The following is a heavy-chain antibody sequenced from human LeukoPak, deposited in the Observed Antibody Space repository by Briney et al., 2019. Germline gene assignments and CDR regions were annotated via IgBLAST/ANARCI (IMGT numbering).Heavy chain of an antibody. Sequence: ASVKVSCTASAYTFTIYYMHWVRHAPGQGMEWMGVINPSGGSTSYAQKFQVRVTITRATSTSTVYMELSSLRSEDTAVYYCARYLPFGMEQNWFDPWGQGTLVTVSS. V-gene: IGHV1-46*01. CDR3: ARYLPFGMEQNWFDP. D-gene: IGHD1/OR15-1a*01. CDR1: AYTFTIYY. CDR2: INPSGGST. J-gene: IGHJ5*02.